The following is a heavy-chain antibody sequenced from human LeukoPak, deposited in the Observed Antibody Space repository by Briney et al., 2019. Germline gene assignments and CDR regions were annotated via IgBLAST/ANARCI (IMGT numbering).Heavy chain of an antibody. CDR2: THISGTT. D-gene: IGHD6-13*01. J-gene: IGHJ3*02. V-gene: IGHV4-4*07. Sequence: PSETLSLTSTVSDGSISTYYWTWIRQTAGKGLEWIGRTHISGTTNYNPSLKSRVTLSLDTSKNQFSLRLTSVTAADTAVYYCATSVATAGWLEGAFDIWGQGTMVTVSS. CDR1: DGSISTYY. CDR3: ATSVATAGWLEGAFDI.